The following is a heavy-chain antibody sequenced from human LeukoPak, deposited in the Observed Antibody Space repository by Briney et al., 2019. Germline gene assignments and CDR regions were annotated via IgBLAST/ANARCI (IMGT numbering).Heavy chain of an antibody. J-gene: IGHJ6*02. D-gene: IGHD2-15*01. CDR2: VNFDGSST. CDR1: AFIFRAYG. V-gene: IGHV3-74*01. CDR3: ARGVDYGLDV. Sequence: GGSLRLSCAASAFIFRAYGMNWVRQAPGKGLVWVSHVNFDGSSTSYADSVKGRFTISRDNARNTLYLQMNSLRVEDTAVYYCARGVDYGLDVWGQGTTVTVSS.